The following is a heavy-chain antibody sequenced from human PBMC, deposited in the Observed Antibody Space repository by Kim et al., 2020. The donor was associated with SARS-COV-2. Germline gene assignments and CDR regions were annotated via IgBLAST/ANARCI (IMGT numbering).Heavy chain of an antibody. D-gene: IGHD3-10*01. Sequence: GGSLRLSCAASGFTVSSNYMSWVRQAPGKGLEWVSVIYSGGSTYYADSVKGRFTISRDNSKNTLYLQMNSLRAEDTAVYYCARYYGSGSYHFDYWGQGTLVTVSS. CDR2: IYSGGST. J-gene: IGHJ4*02. CDR3: ARYYGSGSYHFDY. V-gene: IGHV3-66*01. CDR1: GFTVSSNY.